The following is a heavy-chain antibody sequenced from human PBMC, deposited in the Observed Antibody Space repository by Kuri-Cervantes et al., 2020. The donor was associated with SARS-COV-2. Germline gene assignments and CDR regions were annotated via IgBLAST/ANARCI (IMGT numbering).Heavy chain of an antibody. CDR1: GFTFSSYA. D-gene: IGHD1-1*01. J-gene: IGHJ3*02. CDR3: ARGGYRPIDAFDI. Sequence: GESLKISCAASGFTFSSYAMSWVRQAPGKGLEWVANIKQDGSEKYYVDSVKGRFTISRDNAKNSLYLQMNSLRAEDTAVYYCARGGYRPIDAFDIWGQGTMVTVSS. CDR2: IKQDGSEK. V-gene: IGHV3-7*01.